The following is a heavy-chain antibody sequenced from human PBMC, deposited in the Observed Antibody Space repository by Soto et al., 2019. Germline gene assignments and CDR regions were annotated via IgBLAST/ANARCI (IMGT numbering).Heavy chain of an antibody. CDR1: GFTFSSYG. Sequence: QVQLVESGGGVVQPGRSLRLSCAASGFTFSSYGMHWVRQAPGKGLEWVAVIWYDGSNKYYADSVKGRFTISRDNSKNTLYLQMTSLRAEDTAVYYCARGGMVRGGCYYYYGMDVWGQGTTVTVSS. J-gene: IGHJ6*02. CDR3: ARGGMVRGGCYYYYGMDV. V-gene: IGHV3-33*01. CDR2: IWYDGSNK. D-gene: IGHD3-10*01.